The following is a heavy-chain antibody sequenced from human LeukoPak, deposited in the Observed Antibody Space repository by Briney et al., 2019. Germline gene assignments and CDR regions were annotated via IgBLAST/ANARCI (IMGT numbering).Heavy chain of an antibody. J-gene: IGHJ5*02. CDR1: GYTFTGYY. Sequence: ASVKVSCKASGYTFTGYYMHWVRQAPGQGLEWMGWINPNSGGTNYAQKFQGRVTMTRDTSISAAYMELSRLRSDDTAVYYCARVSSDGDHVYEVAWFDPWGQGTLVTVSS. CDR3: ARVSSDGDHVYEVAWFDP. V-gene: IGHV1-2*02. CDR2: INPNSGGT. D-gene: IGHD4-17*01.